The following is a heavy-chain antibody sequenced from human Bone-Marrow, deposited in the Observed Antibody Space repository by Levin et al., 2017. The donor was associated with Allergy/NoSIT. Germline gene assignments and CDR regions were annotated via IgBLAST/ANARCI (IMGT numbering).Heavy chain of an antibody. Sequence: PSETLSLTCTVSGDSVNSRYWNWIRQPPGKGLEWIGHIHYSGSTNYSPSLKSRVTISVDTSKNQFSLKLSSVTAADTALYYCARGAGWLTDYWGQGILVTVSS. V-gene: IGHV4-59*02. D-gene: IGHD5-24*01. J-gene: IGHJ4*02. CDR2: IHYSGST. CDR1: GDSVNSRY. CDR3: ARGAGWLTDY.